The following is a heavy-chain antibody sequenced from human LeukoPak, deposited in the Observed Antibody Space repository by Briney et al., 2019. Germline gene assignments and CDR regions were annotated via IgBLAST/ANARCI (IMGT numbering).Heavy chain of an antibody. CDR2: ISAYNGNT. J-gene: IGHJ4*02. Sequence: GASVKVSCTASGYTFTGYYMHWVRQAPGQGLEWMGWISAYNGNTNYAQKLQGRVTMTTDTSTSTAYMELRSLRSDDTAVYYCARDPIVCSSTSCHFDYWGQGTLVTVSS. CDR3: ARDPIVCSSTSCHFDY. V-gene: IGHV1-18*04. D-gene: IGHD2-2*01. CDR1: GYTFTGYY.